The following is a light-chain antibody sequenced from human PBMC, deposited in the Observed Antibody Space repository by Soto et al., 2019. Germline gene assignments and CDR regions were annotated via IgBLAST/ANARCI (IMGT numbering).Light chain of an antibody. CDR3: EQYGSSPPRT. CDR1: QSVSSSY. CDR2: VAS. J-gene: IGKJ2*01. Sequence: EIVLTQSPGTLSLSPGERATLSCRASQSVSSSYLAWYQQKPGQAPRLLIYVASSRATGIPDRFSGSESGTDFTLTISRLEPEDFAVDYCEQYGSSPPRTFGQGTKLEIK. V-gene: IGKV3-20*01.